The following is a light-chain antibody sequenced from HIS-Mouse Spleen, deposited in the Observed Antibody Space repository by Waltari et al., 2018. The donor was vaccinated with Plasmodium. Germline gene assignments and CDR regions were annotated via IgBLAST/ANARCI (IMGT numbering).Light chain of an antibody. J-gene: IGKJ1*01. CDR1: QSISSW. V-gene: IGKV1-5*03. Sequence: DIQMTQSPSTLSASVGDRVTITCRASQSISSWLAWYQQKPGKAPKLLIYKASSLESGVPSRFSGSGSETEFTLTISSLQRDDFATYYCQQYNSYSWTFGQGTKVEIK. CDR3: QQYNSYSWT. CDR2: KAS.